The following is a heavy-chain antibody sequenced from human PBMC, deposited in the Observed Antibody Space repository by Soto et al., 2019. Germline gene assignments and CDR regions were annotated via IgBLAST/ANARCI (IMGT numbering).Heavy chain of an antibody. CDR3: VVDTSGLLDY. CDR2: IRYDGNKK. CDR1: GFTFSSNG. V-gene: IGHV3-33*03. Sequence: LRLSCAASGFTFSSNGMHWVRQAPGKGLEWVAVIRYDGNKKYYGDSVRGRFTISRDNSKNTLYLEMNSLRAEDTAVYYCVVDTSGLLDYWGQGTQVTVSS. D-gene: IGHD3-22*01. J-gene: IGHJ4*02.